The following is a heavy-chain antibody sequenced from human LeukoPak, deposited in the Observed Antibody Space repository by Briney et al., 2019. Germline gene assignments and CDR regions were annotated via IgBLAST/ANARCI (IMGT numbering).Heavy chain of an antibody. CDR2: IYYSGST. J-gene: IGHJ4*02. V-gene: IGHV4-59*01. D-gene: IGHD3-3*01. CDR1: GGSLSSYY. Sequence: SETLSLTCTISGGSLSSYYWSWIRQPPGKGLEWIGYIYYSGSTNYNPSLKSRVTISVDTSKNQFSLKLSSVTAADTAVYYCARGSSYDFWSGVSYSDYWGQGTLVTVSS. CDR3: ARGSSYDFWSGVSYSDY.